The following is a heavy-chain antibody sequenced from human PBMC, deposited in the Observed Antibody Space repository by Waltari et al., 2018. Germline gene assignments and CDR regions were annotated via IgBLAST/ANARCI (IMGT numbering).Heavy chain of an antibody. CDR3: AKRIVGGPFDV. J-gene: IGHJ3*01. Sequence: QVHLVQSGAEVRRHGSSVKVSCEASGGSSGPYAITWMRQAPGQGLGWIAGIIPIFGKPNYAQKFQDRVKVAADELTRTAFMELSSLRPDDTAVYYCAKRIVGGPFDVWGQGTMVIVSS. CDR1: GGSSGPYA. D-gene: IGHD1-26*01. V-gene: IGHV1-69*12. CDR2: IIPIFGKP.